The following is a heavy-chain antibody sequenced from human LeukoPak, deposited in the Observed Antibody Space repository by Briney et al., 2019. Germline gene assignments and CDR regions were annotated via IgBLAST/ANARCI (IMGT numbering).Heavy chain of an antibody. CDR3: AREYSSSSGKALDY. D-gene: IGHD6-6*01. CDR1: GFHFRTYS. J-gene: IGHJ4*02. CDR2: ISSSSSTI. Sequence: GGSLRLSCAASGFHFRTYSMNWVRQAPGKGLEWVSYISSSSSTIYYADSVKGRFTISRDNAKNSLYLQMNRLRDEDTAVYYCAREYSSSSGKALDYWGQGTLVTVSS. V-gene: IGHV3-48*02.